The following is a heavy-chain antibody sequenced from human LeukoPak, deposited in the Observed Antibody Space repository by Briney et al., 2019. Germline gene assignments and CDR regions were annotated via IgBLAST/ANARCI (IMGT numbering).Heavy chain of an antibody. V-gene: IGHV4-38-2*02. J-gene: IGHJ4*02. CDR1: GYSISTGYY. CDR2: FYHGGST. CDR3: ASHSGGYAY. Sequence: SETLSLTCTVSGYSISTGYYWDWIRQPPGKGLEWIGTFYHGGSTYYNPSLKSRVTISVDTSKNQFSLRLNSVTAADTAVYYCASHSGGYAYWGQGTLVTVSS. D-gene: IGHD5-12*01.